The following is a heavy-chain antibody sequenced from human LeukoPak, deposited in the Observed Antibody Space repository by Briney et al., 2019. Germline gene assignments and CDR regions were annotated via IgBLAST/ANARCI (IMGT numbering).Heavy chain of an antibody. CDR3: ARGLLLWFGELSQPFDY. V-gene: IGHV3-30*04. J-gene: IGHJ4*02. D-gene: IGHD3-10*01. CDR2: ISYDGSNK. CDR1: GFTISSCS. Sequence: HPGTLMTLSSAAPGFTISSCSLQWPHHAPNKGLEWVAVISYDGSNKYYADSVKGRFTISRDNSKNTLYLQMNSLRAEDTAVYYCARGLLLWFGELSQPFDYWGQGTLVTVSS.